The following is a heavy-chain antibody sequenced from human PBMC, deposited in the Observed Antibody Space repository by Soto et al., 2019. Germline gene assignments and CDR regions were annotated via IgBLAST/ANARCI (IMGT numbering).Heavy chain of an antibody. CDR3: ARDRVAGTQNAFDI. J-gene: IGHJ3*02. D-gene: IGHD6-19*01. Sequence: QVQLVQSGAEVKKPGASVKVSCKASGYTFTSYGISWVRQAPGQGLEWMGWISAYNGDTNYAQKIKCRVTMTTDTSTSTAYMEMRSLRSDDTAVYYCARDRVAGTQNAFDIWGQGTMVTVSS. V-gene: IGHV1-18*01. CDR1: GYTFTSYG. CDR2: ISAYNGDT.